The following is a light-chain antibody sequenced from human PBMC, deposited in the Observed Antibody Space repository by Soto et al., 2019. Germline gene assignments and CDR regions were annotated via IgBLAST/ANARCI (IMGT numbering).Light chain of an antibody. V-gene: IGKV3-11*01. J-gene: IGKJ4*01. CDR2: DAS. CDR1: QSISAS. Sequence: EIVLTQSPATLSLSPGERATLSCRASQSISASLAWYQQKPGQAPRLLIYDASDRATGIPARFSGSGSGTDVTLTISSLEPEDFTVYYCQQRSNFGGGTKVDIK. CDR3: QQRSN.